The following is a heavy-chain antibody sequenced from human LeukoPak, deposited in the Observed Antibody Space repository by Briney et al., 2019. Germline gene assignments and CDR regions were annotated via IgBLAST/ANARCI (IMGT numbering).Heavy chain of an antibody. V-gene: IGHV3-30*02. CDR3: AKDILLWFGEYAPNFDY. Sequence: PGGSLRLSCAASGFTFSSYGMHWVRQAPGKGLEWVAFIRYDGSNKYYADPVKGRFTISRDNSKNTLYLQTNSLRAEDTAVYYCAKDILLWFGEYAPNFDYWGQGTLVTVSS. D-gene: IGHD3-10*01. CDR2: IRYDGSNK. CDR1: GFTFSSYG. J-gene: IGHJ4*02.